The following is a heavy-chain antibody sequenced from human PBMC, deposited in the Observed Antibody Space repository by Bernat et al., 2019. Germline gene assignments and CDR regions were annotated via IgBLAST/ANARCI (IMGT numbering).Heavy chain of an antibody. Sequence: QVQLVQSGAEVKKPGASVKVSCKASGYTFTSYGISWVRQAPGQGLEWMGWISAYNGNTNYAQKLQGRVTMTTDTSTSTAYMELSSLRSEDTAVYYCARAPENGGYYYVGGFDYWGQGTLVTVSS. D-gene: IGHD3-22*01. CDR1: GYTFTSYG. V-gene: IGHV1-18*04. CDR3: ARAPENGGYYYVGGFDY. J-gene: IGHJ4*02. CDR2: ISAYNGNT.